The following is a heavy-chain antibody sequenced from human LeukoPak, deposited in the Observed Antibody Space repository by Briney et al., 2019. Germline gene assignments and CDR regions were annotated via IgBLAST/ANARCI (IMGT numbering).Heavy chain of an antibody. CDR1: GFTFSSYS. V-gene: IGHV3-30*02. Sequence: GGSLRLSCAASGFTFSSYSMNWVRQAPGKGLEWVAFIRYDGSNKYYADSVKGRFTISRDNSKNTLYLQMNSLRAEDTAVYYCAKDQDIVVVIATPDFDYWGQGTLVTVSS. D-gene: IGHD2-21*01. CDR2: IRYDGSNK. J-gene: IGHJ4*02. CDR3: AKDQDIVVVIATPDFDY.